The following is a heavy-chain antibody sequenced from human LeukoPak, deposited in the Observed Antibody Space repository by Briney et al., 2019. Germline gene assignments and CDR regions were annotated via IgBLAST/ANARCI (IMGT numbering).Heavy chain of an antibody. J-gene: IGHJ3*02. CDR2: ISYSGST. CDR3: ATGRPYRASIAARMWYDHDASDI. D-gene: IGHD6-6*01. CDR1: GGSISSYY. Sequence: SETLSLTCTVSGGSISSYYWSWIRQPAGKGLEWIGRISYSGSTNYNPSLKSRVTISVDTSKNQFSLKLSSVTAADTAVYYCATGRPYRASIAARMWYDHDASDIWGQGTMVTASS. V-gene: IGHV4-4*07.